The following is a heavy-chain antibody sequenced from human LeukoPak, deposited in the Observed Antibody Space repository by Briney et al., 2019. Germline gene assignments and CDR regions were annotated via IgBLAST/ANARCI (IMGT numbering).Heavy chain of an antibody. V-gene: IGHV1-69*13. CDR1: GGTFSSYA. CDR2: IIPIFGTA. D-gene: IGHD2-2*01. J-gene: IGHJ5*02. CDR3: ARDEVPAAPNWFDP. Sequence: SVKVSCKASGGTFSSYAISWVRQAPGQGLEWMGGIIPIFGTANYAQKFQGRVTITADESTSTAYMELSSLRSEDTAVYYCARDEVPAAPNWFDPWGQGTLVTVSS.